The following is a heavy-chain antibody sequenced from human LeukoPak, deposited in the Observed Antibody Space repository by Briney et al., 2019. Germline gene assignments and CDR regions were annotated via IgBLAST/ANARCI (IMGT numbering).Heavy chain of an antibody. Sequence: GESLRISCKGSGYSFTSYCIGWVRQMPGKGLEWMGIIYPGDSDTRYSPSFQGQVTISADKSISTAYLQWSSLKASDTAMYYCASQEVVVVTTRLGAFDIWGQGTMATVSS. CDR3: ASQEVVVVTTRLGAFDI. V-gene: IGHV5-51*01. D-gene: IGHD3-22*01. J-gene: IGHJ3*02. CDR2: IYPGDSDT. CDR1: GYSFTSYC.